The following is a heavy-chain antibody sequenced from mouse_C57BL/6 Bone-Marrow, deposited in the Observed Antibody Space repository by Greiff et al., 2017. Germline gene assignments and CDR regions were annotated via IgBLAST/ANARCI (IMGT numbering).Heavy chain of an antibody. J-gene: IGHJ4*01. Sequence: QVQLQQSGAELARPGASVKLSCTASGYTFTNYGISWVKQSTGQGLEWIGEIYPRSGNTYYNEKFKGKATLTADKSSSTAYMELRSLTSEDSAVYFCASEGGRAMDYWGQGTSVTVSS. CDR3: ASEGGRAMDY. CDR2: IYPRSGNT. D-gene: IGHD3-3*01. V-gene: IGHV1-81*01. CDR1: GYTFTNYG.